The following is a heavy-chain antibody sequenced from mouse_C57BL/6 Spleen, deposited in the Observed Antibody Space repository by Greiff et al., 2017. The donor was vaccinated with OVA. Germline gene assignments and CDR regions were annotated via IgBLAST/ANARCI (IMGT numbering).Heavy chain of an antibody. Sequence: EVMLVESGGGLVQPGGSLSLSCAASGFTFTDYYMSWVRQPPGKALEWLGFIRNKANGYTTEYSASVKGRFTIFRDNSQSILYLQMNALRAEDSATYYCARYELYFDYWGQGTTLTVSS. CDR3: ARYELYFDY. J-gene: IGHJ2*01. CDR1: GFTFTDYY. CDR2: IRNKANGYTT. V-gene: IGHV7-3*01.